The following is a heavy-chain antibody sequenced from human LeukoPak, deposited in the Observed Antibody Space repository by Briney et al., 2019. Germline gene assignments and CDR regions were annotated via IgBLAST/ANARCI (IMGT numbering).Heavy chain of an antibody. V-gene: IGHV3-66*01. CDR1: GFTVSSNY. D-gene: IGHD3-10*01. Sequence: GGSLRLSCAASGFTVSSNYMSWVRQAPGKGLEWVSVIYSGGSTNYADSVKGRFTISRDNSKNTLYLQMNSLRAEGTAVYYCARISVLWYFYAMDVWGQGTTVTVSS. J-gene: IGHJ6*02. CDR3: ARISVLWYFYAMDV. CDR2: IYSGGST.